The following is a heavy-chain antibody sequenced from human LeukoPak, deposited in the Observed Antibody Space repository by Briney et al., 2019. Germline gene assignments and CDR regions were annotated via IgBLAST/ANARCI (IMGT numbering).Heavy chain of an antibody. CDR1: GFTFSSSY. Sequence: GGSLRLSCAASGFTFSSSYMHWVRQAPGKGLEYVSAISPSGDSTCYTNSMKGRFTISRDNSKNTLFLQMGSLTAEDMAVYYCARGLYYGSGQYYFDCWGQGTLVTVSS. CDR2: ISPSGDST. J-gene: IGHJ4*02. CDR3: ARGLYYGSGQYYFDC. D-gene: IGHD3-10*01. V-gene: IGHV3-64*01.